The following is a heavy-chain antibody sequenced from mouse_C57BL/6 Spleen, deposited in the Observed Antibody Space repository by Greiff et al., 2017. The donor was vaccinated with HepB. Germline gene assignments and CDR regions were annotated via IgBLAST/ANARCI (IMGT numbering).Heavy chain of an antibody. V-gene: IGHV1-26*01. J-gene: IGHJ4*01. CDR2: INPNNGGT. Sequence: EVQLQQSGPELVKPGASVKISCKASGYTFTDYYMNWVKQSHGKSLEWIGDINPNNGGTSYNQKFKGKATLTVDKSSSKAYMELRSLTSEDSAVYYCARDLLWLRRRAMDYWGQGTSVTVSS. CDR3: ARDLLWLRRRAMDY. CDR1: GYTFTDYY. D-gene: IGHD2-2*01.